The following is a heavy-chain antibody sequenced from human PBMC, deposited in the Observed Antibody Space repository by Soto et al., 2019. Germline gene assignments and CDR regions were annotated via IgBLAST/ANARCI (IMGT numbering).Heavy chain of an antibody. Sequence: QVQLVQSGAEVKKPGSSVKVSCKASGGTFSSYAISWVRQAPGQGLEWMGGIIPIFGTANYAQKFQGRVTITADESTSTAYMELSSLRSEDTAVYYCARDPEANYGSGSYYPYYFDYWGQGTLVTVSS. CDR1: GGTFSSYA. CDR3: ARDPEANYGSGSYYPYYFDY. J-gene: IGHJ4*02. V-gene: IGHV1-69*01. D-gene: IGHD3-10*01. CDR2: IIPIFGTA.